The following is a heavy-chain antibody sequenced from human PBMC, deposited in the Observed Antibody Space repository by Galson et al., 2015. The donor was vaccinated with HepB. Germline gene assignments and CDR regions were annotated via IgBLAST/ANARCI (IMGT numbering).Heavy chain of an antibody. CDR2: IRRSSSSI. D-gene: IGHD3-9*01. CDR3: ARPANDILTDDAFDI. V-gene: IGHV3-21*01. Sequence: SLRLSCAASGFTFSSYSMNWVRQAPGKGLEWVSSIRRSSSSIYYTDSVQGRFTISRDDAKTSLYLQMNSLRAEDTAVYYCARPANDILTDDAFDIWGQGTMVTVSS. CDR1: GFTFSSYS. J-gene: IGHJ3*02.